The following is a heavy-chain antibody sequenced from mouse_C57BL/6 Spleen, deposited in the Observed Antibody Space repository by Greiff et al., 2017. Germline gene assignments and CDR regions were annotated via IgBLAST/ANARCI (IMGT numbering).Heavy chain of an antibody. D-gene: IGHD4-1*01. Sequence: QVQLQQSGPGLVQPSQSLSITCTVSGFSLTSYGVHWVRQSPGKGLEWLGVIWSGGSTDYNAAFISRLSISKDNSKSQVFFKMNSLQADDTAIYYCARGAFNWDRYFDVWGTGTTVTVAS. V-gene: IGHV2-2*01. CDR2: IWSGGST. J-gene: IGHJ1*03. CDR1: GFSLTSYG. CDR3: ARGAFNWDRYFDV.